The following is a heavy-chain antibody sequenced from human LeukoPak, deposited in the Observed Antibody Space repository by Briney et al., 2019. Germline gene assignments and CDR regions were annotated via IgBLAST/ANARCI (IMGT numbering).Heavy chain of an antibody. D-gene: IGHD6-13*01. Sequence: PVASVKVSCKASGGTFSSYAISWVRQAPGQGLEWMGGIIPIFGTANYAQKFQGRVTITADESTSTAYMELSSLRSEDTAVYYCARGNRIAAAGTSPHFDYWGQGTLVTVSS. CDR1: GGTFSSYA. J-gene: IGHJ4*02. CDR2: IIPIFGTA. V-gene: IGHV1-69*13. CDR3: ARGNRIAAAGTSPHFDY.